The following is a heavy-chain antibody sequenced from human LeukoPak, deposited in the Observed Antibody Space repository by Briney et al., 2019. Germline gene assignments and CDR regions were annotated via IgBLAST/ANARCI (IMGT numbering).Heavy chain of an antibody. D-gene: IGHD1-20*01. J-gene: IGHJ3*02. Sequence: ASVKVSCKASGYTFTGYYMHWVRQAPGQGLEWMGWINPNSGGTNYAQNFQGWVTMTRDTSISTAYMELSRLTPDDTAVYYCARESLGEITGTPYDDAFDIWGQGTMVTVSS. CDR1: GYTFTGYY. CDR2: INPNSGGT. V-gene: IGHV1-2*04. CDR3: ARESLGEITGTPYDDAFDI.